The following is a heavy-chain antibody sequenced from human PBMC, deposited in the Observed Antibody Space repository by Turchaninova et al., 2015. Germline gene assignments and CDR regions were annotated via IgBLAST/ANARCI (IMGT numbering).Heavy chain of an antibody. Sequence: QLPLQESGPGLVKPSETLSPVCRVSNGSIVSDIFYWAWVRQPPGKRLEWIGSVDYTGSTFYTSSLLGRVTISADRSSNDFSLTMTSVTAADSGVYFCARVYYYYYMDVWGKGTAVTVSS. CDR1: NGSIVSDIFY. CDR3: ARVYYYYYMDV. V-gene: IGHV4-39*02. CDR2: VDYTGST. J-gene: IGHJ6*03.